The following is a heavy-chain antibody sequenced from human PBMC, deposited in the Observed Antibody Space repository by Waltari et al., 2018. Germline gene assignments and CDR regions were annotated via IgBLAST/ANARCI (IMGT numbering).Heavy chain of an antibody. CDR2: INAGNGNT. CDR3: AREGSIAARGQFDY. CDR1: GYTFTSYA. J-gene: IGHJ4*02. D-gene: IGHD6-6*01. V-gene: IGHV1-3*03. Sequence: QVQLVQSGAEVKKPGASVNVSCKASGYTFTSYAMHWVRQAPGQRLEWMGWINAGNGNTKYSQEFQGRVTITRDTSASTAYMELSSLRSEDMAVYYCAREGSIAARGQFDYWGQGTLVTVSS.